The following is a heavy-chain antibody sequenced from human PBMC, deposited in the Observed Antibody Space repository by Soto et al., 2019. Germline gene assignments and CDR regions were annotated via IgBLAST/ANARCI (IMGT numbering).Heavy chain of an antibody. V-gene: IGHV1-18*01. CDR1: GYTVTSYG. CDR3: AREGDYGSGTRYYYYYYGMDV. CDR2: ISAYNGNT. Sequence: QVQLVQSGAEVKKPGASVKVSCKASGYTVTSYGISWVRQAPGQGLEWMGWISAYNGNTNYAQKLQGRVTMTTDTTTXXAXMXQRSLRSDDTAGYYCAREGDYGSGTRYYYYYYGMDVWGQGTTVTVSS. J-gene: IGHJ6*02. D-gene: IGHD3-10*01.